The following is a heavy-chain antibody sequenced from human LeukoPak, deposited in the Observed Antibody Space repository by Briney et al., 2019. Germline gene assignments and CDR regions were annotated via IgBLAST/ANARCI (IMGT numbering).Heavy chain of an antibody. CDR2: IKEDGSEK. CDR1: GFTFSRYW. Sequence: GGSLRLSCAASGFTFSRYWMTWLRQAPGKGLEWVDSIKEDGSEKYSVDSVKGRFTISRDNAKNSLFLQMNSLRAEDTAVYYCARAEGGYDILTGYFPDYWGQGTLVTVSS. D-gene: IGHD3-9*01. CDR3: ARAEGGYDILTGYFPDY. J-gene: IGHJ4*02. V-gene: IGHV3-7*01.